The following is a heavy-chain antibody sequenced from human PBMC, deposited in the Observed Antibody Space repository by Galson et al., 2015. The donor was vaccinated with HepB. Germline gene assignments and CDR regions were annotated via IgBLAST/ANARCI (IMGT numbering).Heavy chain of an antibody. Sequence: ETLSLTCSVSGGSISSFYWSWIRQPPGKGLEWIGHIYSSGTTNYNPSLKSRVTISLDTSKNQFSLKVRSVTAAETAIYYCARGNRQLEPYFDYRGQGTLVTVSS. D-gene: IGHD1-1*01. J-gene: IGHJ4*02. V-gene: IGHV4-59*01. CDR1: GGSISSFY. CDR2: IYSSGTT. CDR3: ARGNRQLEPYFDY.